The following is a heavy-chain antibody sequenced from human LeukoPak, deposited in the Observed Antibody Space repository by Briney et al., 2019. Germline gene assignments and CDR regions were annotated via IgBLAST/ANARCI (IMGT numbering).Heavy chain of an antibody. CDR3: ARDEGRPSSAWD. Sequence: PSETLSLTCTVSGGSISSHYWSWIRQPAGEGLEWIGRITASGSTNCNPSLRGRVTMSVDTSKSHFSLKLSSVTAADTAVYYCARDEGRPSSAWDWGQGTLVTVSS. CDR2: ITASGST. V-gene: IGHV4-4*07. D-gene: IGHD6-19*01. J-gene: IGHJ4*02. CDR1: GGSISSHY.